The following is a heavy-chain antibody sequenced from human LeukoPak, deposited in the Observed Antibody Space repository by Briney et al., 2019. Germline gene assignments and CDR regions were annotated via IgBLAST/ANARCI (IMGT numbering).Heavy chain of an antibody. Sequence: TPSEALFLTCSVPGGCISSSRDDSGWIRQPPGKGLERLGRIYYRRFTYYNQSLKSRVSISVDTSKNQFSLKLSSVTAADTAVYYCARVVYDSSTYPKSYFDFWGQGTLVTVSS. CDR1: GGCISSSRDD. CDR3: ARVVYDSSTYPKSYFDF. J-gene: IGHJ4*02. CDR2: IYYRRFT. V-gene: IGHV4-39*07. D-gene: IGHD3-22*01.